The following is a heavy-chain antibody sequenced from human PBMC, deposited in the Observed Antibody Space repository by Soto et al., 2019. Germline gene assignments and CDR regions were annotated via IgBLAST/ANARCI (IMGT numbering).Heavy chain of an antibody. J-gene: IGHJ4*02. V-gene: IGHV1-3*01. CDR3: ARTSGYYWYDY. D-gene: IGHD3-22*01. CDR2: INAGNANA. Sequence: HAPGQRLEWIGWINAGNANANYAQKFQGRVTITRDTSASTAYMELSSLRSEDTAVYYCARTSGYYWYDYWGQGTLVTVSS.